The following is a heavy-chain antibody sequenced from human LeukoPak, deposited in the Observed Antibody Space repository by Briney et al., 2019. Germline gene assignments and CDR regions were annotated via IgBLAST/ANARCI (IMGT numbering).Heavy chain of an antibody. CDR2: IYPRDGST. CDR1: GYTFTSNY. D-gene: IGHD3-10*01. Sequence: ASVKVSCKASGYTFTSNYIHWVRQAPGQGLEWMGMIYPRDGSTSYAQKFQGRVTVTRDTSTSTVYMELSSLKSEDTAVYYCARCLLDGSGIKIWFDPWGQGTLVTVSS. V-gene: IGHV1-46*01. CDR3: ARCLLDGSGIKIWFDP. J-gene: IGHJ5*02.